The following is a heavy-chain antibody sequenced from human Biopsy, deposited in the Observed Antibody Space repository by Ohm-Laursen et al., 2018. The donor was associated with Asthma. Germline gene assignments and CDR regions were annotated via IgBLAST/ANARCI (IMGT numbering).Heavy chain of an antibody. J-gene: IGHJ4*01. CDR1: GFSFDDCA. CDR3: AKSADYYDSTDYLDF. Sequence: SLRLSCAATGFSFDDCAMHWVRQAPGKGLEWVSGITWNSRSIGYADSVKGRFTISRDNAKNSLYLQMQSLRPEDTAFYYCAKSADYYDSTDYLDFWGRGTLVTVSS. CDR2: ITWNSRSI. D-gene: IGHD3-22*01. V-gene: IGHV3-9*01.